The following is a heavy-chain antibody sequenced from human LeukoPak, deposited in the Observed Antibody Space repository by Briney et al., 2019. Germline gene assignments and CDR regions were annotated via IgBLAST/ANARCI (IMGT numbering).Heavy chain of an antibody. D-gene: IGHD6-6*01. CDR3: ARAVEYSSSSFDY. V-gene: IGHV4-59*01. J-gene: IGHJ4*02. CDR1: GGSISSYY. CDR2: IYYSGST. Sequence: PSETLSPTCTVSGGSISSYYWSWIRQPPGKGLEWIGYIYYSGSTNYNPSLKSRVTISVDTSKNQFSLKLSSVTAADTAVYYCARAVEYSSSSFDYWGQGTLVTVSS.